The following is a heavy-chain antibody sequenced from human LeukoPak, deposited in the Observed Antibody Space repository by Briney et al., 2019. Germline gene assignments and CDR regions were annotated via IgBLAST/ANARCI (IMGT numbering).Heavy chain of an antibody. CDR1: GFTFSSYS. V-gene: IGHV4-59*01. Sequence: PGGSLRLSCAASGFTFSSYSMNWVRQAPGKGLEWIGYIYYSGSTSYKPSLKSRVTISVDTSKNQFSLKLRSVTAADTAVYYCARGTSQKGAHYMDVWGKGTTVTISS. CDR2: IYYSGST. D-gene: IGHD3-16*01. J-gene: IGHJ6*03. CDR3: ARGTSQKGAHYMDV.